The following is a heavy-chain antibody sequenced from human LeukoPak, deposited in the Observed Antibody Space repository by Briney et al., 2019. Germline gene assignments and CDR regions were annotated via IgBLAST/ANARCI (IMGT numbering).Heavy chain of an antibody. CDR1: GFTFSSYW. V-gene: IGHV3-7*01. CDR2: IKQDGSEK. Sequence: GGSLRLSCAASGFTFSSYWMSWVRQAPGKGLEWVANIKQDGSEKYYVDSLKGRFTISRDNAKNSLYLQMNSLRAEDTAAYYCARDSGIAVAGTAANDAFDIWGQGTMVTVSS. CDR3: ARDSGIAVAGTAANDAFDI. J-gene: IGHJ3*02. D-gene: IGHD6-19*01.